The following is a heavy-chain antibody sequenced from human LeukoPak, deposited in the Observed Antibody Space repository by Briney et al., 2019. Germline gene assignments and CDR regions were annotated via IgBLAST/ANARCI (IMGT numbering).Heavy chain of an antibody. CDR2: ISYDGSHK. V-gene: IGHV3-30*18. Sequence: GGSLRLSCAASGLTFSSYSMNWVRQAPGRGLEWVAVISYDGSHKYYVDSVKGRFTISRDNSKNTLYLQMNSLRAEDTAVYYCAKGHYTDVWGKGTTVTVSS. CDR3: AKGHYTDV. CDR1: GLTFSSYS. J-gene: IGHJ6*03.